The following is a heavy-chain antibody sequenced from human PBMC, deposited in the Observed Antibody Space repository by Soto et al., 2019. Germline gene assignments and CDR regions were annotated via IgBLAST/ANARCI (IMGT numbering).Heavy chain of an antibody. CDR1: GYTFTSYG. J-gene: IGHJ4*02. D-gene: IGHD1-1*01. Sequence: QVHLVQYGAEVKKPGASVKVSCKASGYTFTSYGITWVRQAPGQGLEWMGWISAHNGNTDYAQKLQGRVIVTRDTSTSTAYMELRSLRSDDTAGYYCARGRYGDYWGQGALVHVSS. CDR3: ARGRYGDY. CDR2: ISAHNGNT. V-gene: IGHV1-18*01.